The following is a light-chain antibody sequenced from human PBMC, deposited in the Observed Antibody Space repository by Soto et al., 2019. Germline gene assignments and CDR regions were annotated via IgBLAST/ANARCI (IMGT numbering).Light chain of an antibody. CDR1: SSNIGSNY. Sequence: QSVLAQPPSASGTPGQRVTISCSGSSSNIGSNYAYWYQQLPGTAPKLLIYRNNQRPSGVPDRFSGSKSDTSASLAISGLRSEDEADYYCATWDDSLSDVVFGGGTKLTVL. V-gene: IGLV1-47*01. CDR3: ATWDDSLSDVV. CDR2: RNN. J-gene: IGLJ2*01.